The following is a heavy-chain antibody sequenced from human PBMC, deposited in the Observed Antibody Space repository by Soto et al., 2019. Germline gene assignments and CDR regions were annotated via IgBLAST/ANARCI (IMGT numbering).Heavy chain of an antibody. V-gene: IGHV3-23*01. J-gene: IGHJ5*02. D-gene: IGHD7-27*01. CDR1: GFTFSSYA. Sequence: EVQLLESGGGLVQPGGSLRLSCAASGFTFSSYAMSWVRQAPGKGLEWVSAISGSGGSTYYADSVKGRFTISRDNAKNSLYLQMNSLRAEDTAVYYCASWGRYNWFDPWGQGTLVTVSS. CDR2: ISGSGGST. CDR3: ASWGRYNWFDP.